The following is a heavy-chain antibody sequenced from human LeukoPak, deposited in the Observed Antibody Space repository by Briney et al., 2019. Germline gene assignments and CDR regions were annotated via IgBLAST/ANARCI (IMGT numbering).Heavy chain of an antibody. J-gene: IGHJ5*02. CDR2: IYYSGTT. Sequence: PSQTLSLTCTVSGGSIRSGAYYWTWIRQHPGKGLEWIGYIYYSGTTYYNPSLKSRVTMSVDTSKNQFSLKLSSMTAADTAIYYCTREAPTPNWLDPWGQGTLVTVSS. CDR1: GGSIRSGAYY. CDR3: TREAPTPNWLDP. V-gene: IGHV4-31*03.